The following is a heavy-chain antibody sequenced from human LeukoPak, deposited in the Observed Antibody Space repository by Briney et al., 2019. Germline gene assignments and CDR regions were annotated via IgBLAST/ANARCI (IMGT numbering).Heavy chain of an antibody. CDR2: INHSGST. Sequence: PSETLSLTCTVYGGSFSGYYLSWIRQPPGKGLEWIGEINHSGSTNNNPSLKSRFTISVDTSNNQFSLKLGSVTAADTAVYYCASHGFGVWGNWFDPWGQGTLVTVSS. CDR1: GGSFSGYY. D-gene: IGHD3-10*01. J-gene: IGHJ5*02. V-gene: IGHV4-34*01. CDR3: ASHGFGVWGNWFDP.